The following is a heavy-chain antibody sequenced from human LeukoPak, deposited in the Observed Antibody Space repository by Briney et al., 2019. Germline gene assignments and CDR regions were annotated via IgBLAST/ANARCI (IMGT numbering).Heavy chain of an antibody. Sequence: GGSLRLSCAASGFTFSSYSMNWVRQAPGKGLEWVSYISSSSSTIHYADSVKGRFTISRDNAKNSLYLQMNSLRDEDTAVYYCARGGTVVVPDDAFDIWGQGTMVTVSS. J-gene: IGHJ3*02. CDR3: ARGGTVVVPDDAFDI. CDR1: GFTFSSYS. D-gene: IGHD2-2*01. CDR2: ISSSSSTI. V-gene: IGHV3-48*02.